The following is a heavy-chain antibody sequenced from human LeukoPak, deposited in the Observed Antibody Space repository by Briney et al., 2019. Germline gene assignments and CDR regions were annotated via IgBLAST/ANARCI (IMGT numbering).Heavy chain of an antibody. V-gene: IGHV4-59*08. CDR3: ARHYGDIVVVPAPKVRNYYYYYMDV. Sequence: SETLSLTCAVYGGSFSGYYWSWIRQPPGKGLEWIGFIHYSGSTHYNPSLKSRVTISVVTSKNQFSLKLSSVTAADTAVYYCARHYGDIVVVPAPKVRNYYYYYMDVWGKGTTVTISS. CDR2: IHYSGST. CDR1: GGSFSGYY. J-gene: IGHJ6*03. D-gene: IGHD2-2*01.